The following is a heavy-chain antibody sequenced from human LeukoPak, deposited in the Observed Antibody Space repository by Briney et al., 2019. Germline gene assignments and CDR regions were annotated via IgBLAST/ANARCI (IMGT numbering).Heavy chain of an antibody. CDR1: GGTFSSYA. J-gene: IGHJ4*02. CDR2: IIPIFGTA. CDR3: ARAISGDILTGYQLDY. V-gene: IGHV1-69*05. Sequence: SVKVSCKASGGTFSSYAISWVRQAPGQGLEWMGGIIPIFGTANYAQKFQGRVTITTDESTSTAYMELSSLRSEDTAVYYCARAISGDILTGYQLDYWGQGTLVTVSS. D-gene: IGHD3-9*01.